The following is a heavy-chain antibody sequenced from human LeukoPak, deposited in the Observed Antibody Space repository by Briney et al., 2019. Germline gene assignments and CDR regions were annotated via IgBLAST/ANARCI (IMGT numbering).Heavy chain of an antibody. Sequence: SETLSLTCAVYGGTFSGYYWSWIRQPPGKRLEWVGESNDSGGTNYNPSLKSRVTISADKSKNQVSLKLTSVTAADTAVYYCARDLGGSNDYWGQGTLVTVSS. CDR3: ARDLGGSNDY. CDR1: GGTFSGYY. CDR2: SNDSGGT. D-gene: IGHD3-16*01. V-gene: IGHV4-34*01. J-gene: IGHJ4*02.